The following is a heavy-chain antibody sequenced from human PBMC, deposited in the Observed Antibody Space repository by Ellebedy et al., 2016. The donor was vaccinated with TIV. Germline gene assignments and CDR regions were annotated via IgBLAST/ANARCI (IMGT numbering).Heavy chain of an antibody. V-gene: IGHV4-34*12. J-gene: IGHJ4*01. CDR1: GGSFSGYY. Sequence: MPSETLSLTFAVYGGSFSGYYWSWIRQPPGKGLEWIGEIFQSADTKYNPSLESRVTMSVDTSKNQFSLKLTSVTAADTAVYYCARDGMTGLFDYWGHGTLVTVSS. CDR3: ARDGMTGLFDY. D-gene: IGHD1-20*01. CDR2: IFQSADT.